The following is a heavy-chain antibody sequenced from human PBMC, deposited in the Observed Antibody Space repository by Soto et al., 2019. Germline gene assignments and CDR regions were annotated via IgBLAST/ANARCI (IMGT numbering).Heavy chain of an antibody. Sequence: GGSLRLSCAASGFTFSSYWMSWVRQAPGKGLEWVANIKQDGSEKYYVDSVKGRFTLSRDNAKNSLHLQMNSLRAEDTAIYFCARVAYSYGWIYDYWGQGTLVTVSS. V-gene: IGHV3-7*01. D-gene: IGHD6-19*01. J-gene: IGHJ4*01. CDR3: ARVAYSYGWIYDY. CDR1: GFTFSSYW. CDR2: IKQDGSEK.